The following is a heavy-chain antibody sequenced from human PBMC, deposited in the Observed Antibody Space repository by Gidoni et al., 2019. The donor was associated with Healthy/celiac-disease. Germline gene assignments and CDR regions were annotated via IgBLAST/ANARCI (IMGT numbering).Heavy chain of an antibody. Sequence: QVQLVQSGAGVKKPGASVKVSCKASGYTFPTYPFHWVRQAPGQRLEWMGWINAGNGNTKYSQKFQGRVTITRDTSASTAYMELSSLRSEDTAVYYCARGIMITFGGVIVIPELDYWGQGTLVTVSS. CDR3: ARGIMITFGGVIVIPELDY. CDR1: GYTFPTYP. J-gene: IGHJ4*02. V-gene: IGHV1-3*01. CDR2: INAGNGNT. D-gene: IGHD3-16*02.